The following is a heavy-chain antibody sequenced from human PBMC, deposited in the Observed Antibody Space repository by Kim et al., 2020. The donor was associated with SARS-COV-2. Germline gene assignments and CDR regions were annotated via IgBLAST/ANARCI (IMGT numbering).Heavy chain of an antibody. CDR2: IKSKTDGGTT. D-gene: IGHD3-3*01. CDR3: TTDHHYDFWSGYYTGIGYFDY. J-gene: IGHJ4*02. CDR1: GFTFSNAW. Sequence: GGSLRLSCAASGFTFSNAWMSWVRQAPGKGLEWVGRIKSKTDGGTTDYAAPVKGRFTISRDDSKNTLYLQMNSLKTEDTAVYYCTTDHHYDFWSGYYTGIGYFDYWGQGTLVTVSS. V-gene: IGHV3-15*01.